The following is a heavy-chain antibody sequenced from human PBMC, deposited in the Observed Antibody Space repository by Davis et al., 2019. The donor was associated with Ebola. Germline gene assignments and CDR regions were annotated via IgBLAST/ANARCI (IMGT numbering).Heavy chain of an antibody. J-gene: IGHJ4*02. D-gene: IGHD2-2*01. Sequence: GESLKISCKGSGYRFTKYWIGWVRQMPGKGLECMGVIYPRDSDTRYSPSFQGQVTISADKSINTAYLQWSSLKASDTAMYYCARVASLVSSTRGFDSWGQGTLVTVSS. V-gene: IGHV5-51*01. CDR3: ARVASLVSSTRGFDS. CDR1: GYRFTKYW. CDR2: IYPRDSDT.